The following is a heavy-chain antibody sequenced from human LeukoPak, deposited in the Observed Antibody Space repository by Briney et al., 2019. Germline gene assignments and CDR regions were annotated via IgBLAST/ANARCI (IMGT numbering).Heavy chain of an antibody. D-gene: IGHD1-14*01. Sequence: GRSLRLSCAASGFSVSNNYVSWVRQAPGKGLEWISAVYAGGDTYYIESVRGRFTISRDSSKNTIHLQMNGLTPEDTAIYYCARDSTGASVWGKGTTVTVSS. V-gene: IGHV3-53*01. CDR1: GFSVSNNY. CDR3: ARDSTGASV. CDR2: VYAGGDT. J-gene: IGHJ6*04.